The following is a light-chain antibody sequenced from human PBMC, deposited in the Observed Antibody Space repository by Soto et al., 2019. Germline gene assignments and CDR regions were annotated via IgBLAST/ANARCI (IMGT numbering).Light chain of an antibody. CDR2: FGS. CDR3: MQSQQSPPT. Sequence: DIVMTQSPLSLPVTPGDPASISCSSSQSLLQSNGYNYLDWYLQKPGQSPQLLIYFGSYRASGVPYRFSGRGSGTDFTLKIRRVEAEDVGVYYCMQSQQSPPTFGQGNKVEI. J-gene: IGKJ1*01. V-gene: IGKV2-28*01. CDR1: QSLLQSNGYNY.